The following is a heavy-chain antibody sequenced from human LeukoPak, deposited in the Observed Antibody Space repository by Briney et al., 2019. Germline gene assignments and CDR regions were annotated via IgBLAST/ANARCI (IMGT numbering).Heavy chain of an antibody. CDR2: IIPIFGTA. J-gene: IGHJ5*02. CDR1: GGTFSSYA. CDR3: ARDSDSSSWSRRFDP. Sequence: SVKVSCKASGGTFSSYAISWVRQAPGQGLEWMGGIIPIFGTANYAQKFQGRVTITADESTSTAYMEPSSLRSEDTAVYYCARDSDSSSWSRRFDPWGQGTLVTVSS. D-gene: IGHD6-13*01. V-gene: IGHV1-69*01.